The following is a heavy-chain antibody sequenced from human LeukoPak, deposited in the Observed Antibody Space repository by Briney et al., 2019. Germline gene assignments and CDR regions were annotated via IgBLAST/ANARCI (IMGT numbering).Heavy chain of an antibody. V-gene: IGHV4-38-2*02. Sequence: SETMSLTCTVSGYSISSGYYWGWIRQPPGKGLEWIGSIYHSGSTYYNPSLKSRLTISVDTSKNQFSLKLSSVTAADTSVYYCARRVGATNPYFDYWGQGTLVTVSS. J-gene: IGHJ4*02. CDR1: GYSISSGYY. D-gene: IGHD1-26*01. CDR3: ARRVGATNPYFDY. CDR2: IYHSGST.